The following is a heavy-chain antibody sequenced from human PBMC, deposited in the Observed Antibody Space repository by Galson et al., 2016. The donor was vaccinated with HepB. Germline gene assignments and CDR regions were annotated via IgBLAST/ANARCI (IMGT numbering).Heavy chain of an antibody. J-gene: IGHJ4*02. Sequence: SLRLSCAASGFTIRNNGMHWVRQAPGKGLEWVAVITYGGGDKYYGDSVMGRFTISRDDSRNTLHLEMNSLRVEDTAIYYCAREGQSSGHCGAFDWRGQGTLVTV. CDR3: AREGQSSGHCGAFDW. CDR2: ITYGGGDK. V-gene: IGHV3-33*01. D-gene: IGHD2-21*01. CDR1: GFTIRNNG.